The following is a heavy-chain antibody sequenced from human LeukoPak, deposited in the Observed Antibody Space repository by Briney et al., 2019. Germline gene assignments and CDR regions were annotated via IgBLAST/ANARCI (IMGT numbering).Heavy chain of an antibody. CDR2: INSGGSST. V-gene: IGHV3-74*01. CDR3: AADRGGPEA. D-gene: IGHD2-15*01. J-gene: IGHJ5*02. CDR1: GSTFSLSW. Sequence: GGPLRLSCAASGSTFSLSWMHWVRRAPGKGLVWVSRINSGGSSTAYADSVKGRFTISRDDAKNTLYLQMNNLRAEDTAVYYCAADRGGPEAWGQGTLVTVSS.